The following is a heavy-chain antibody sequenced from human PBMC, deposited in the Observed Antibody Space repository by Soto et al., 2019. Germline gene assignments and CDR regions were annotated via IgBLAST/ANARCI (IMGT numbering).Heavy chain of an antibody. CDR3: ARLIAVAGTNYYYYYYMDV. J-gene: IGHJ6*03. CDR1: GDSVSSNSAA. D-gene: IGHD6-19*01. V-gene: IGHV6-1*01. CDR2: TYYRSKWYN. Sequence: SQTLSLTCAISGDSVSSNSAAWNWIRQSPSRGPEWLGRTYYRSKWYNDYAVSVKSRITINPDTSKNQFSLQLNSVTPEDTAVYYCARLIAVAGTNYYYYYYMDVWGKGTTVTVSS.